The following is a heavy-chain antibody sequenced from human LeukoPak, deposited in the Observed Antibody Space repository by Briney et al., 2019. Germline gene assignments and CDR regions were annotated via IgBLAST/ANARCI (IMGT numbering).Heavy chain of an antibody. Sequence: GSLRLSCAASGFTFSSYEMNWVRQAQGKGLEWVSYISSSGSTIYYADSVKGRFTISRDNAKNSLYLQMNSLRAEDTAVNYCARGVGTYDYWGQGTLVTVSS. J-gene: IGHJ4*02. CDR2: ISSSGSTI. D-gene: IGHD1-1*01. V-gene: IGHV3-48*03. CDR1: GFTFSSYE. CDR3: ARGVGTYDY.